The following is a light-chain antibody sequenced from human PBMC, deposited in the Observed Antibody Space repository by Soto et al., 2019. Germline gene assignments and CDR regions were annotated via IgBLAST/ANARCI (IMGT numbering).Light chain of an antibody. V-gene: IGKV3-20*01. CDR2: GTS. CDR3: QQYGSSPRT. J-gene: IGKJ1*01. Sequence: EIVMTQSPATLSVSPGERATLSCRASQSVSSYYLAWYQQKPGQAPRLLIYGTSSRATGIPDRFSGSGSGTDFTLTISRLEPEDFAVYYCQQYGSSPRTFGQGTKVDIK. CDR1: QSVSSYY.